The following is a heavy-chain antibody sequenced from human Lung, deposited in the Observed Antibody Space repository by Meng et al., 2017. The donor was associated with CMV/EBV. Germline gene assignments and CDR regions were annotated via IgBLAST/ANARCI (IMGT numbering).Heavy chain of an antibody. CDR3: ARGGADLDLWSGHYPLL. Sequence: GGSLRLXCAASGFTFSRFWMHWVRQVPGKGLVWVSRISSDGITTTYADSVKGRFTISRDNTQNTLYLQMNSLRADDMAVYFCARGGADLDLWSGHYPLLWGQGTXVTVSS. CDR1: GFTFSRFW. CDR2: ISSDGITT. J-gene: IGHJ4*02. V-gene: IGHV3-74*01. D-gene: IGHD3-3*01.